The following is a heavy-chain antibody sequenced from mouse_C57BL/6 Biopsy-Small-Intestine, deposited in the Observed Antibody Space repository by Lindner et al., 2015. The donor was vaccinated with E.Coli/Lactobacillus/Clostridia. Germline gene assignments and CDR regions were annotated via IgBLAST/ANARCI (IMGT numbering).Heavy chain of an antibody. CDR2: ISSGSFTF. Sequence: VQLQESGGGLVKPGGSLKLACAASGFTFSDYGMHWVRQIPEKGLEWVAYISSGSFTFYYEDTVKGRFTISRDNAKNTLFLQLTSLRSEDTAMYYCARRGITPYYYAMDFWGQGTSVTVSS. J-gene: IGHJ4*01. CDR1: GFTFSDYG. V-gene: IGHV5-17*01. D-gene: IGHD2-4*01. CDR3: ARRGITPYYYAMDF.